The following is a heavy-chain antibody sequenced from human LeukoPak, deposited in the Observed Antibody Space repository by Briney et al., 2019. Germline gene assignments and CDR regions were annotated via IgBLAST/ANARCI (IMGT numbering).Heavy chain of an antibody. CDR1: GFDFGDYT. J-gene: IGHJ4*02. V-gene: IGHV3-43*01. CDR2: ISWNSGSI. Sequence: PGGSLRLSCAVSGFDFGDYTMHWVRQPPGKGLEWVSLISWNSGSIEYTESVKGRFTISRDNSKNSLYLQMSSLRTEDTALYYCARDIYDSGDFRGDFWGQGTLVTVSS. D-gene: IGHD3-22*01. CDR3: ARDIYDSGDFRGDF.